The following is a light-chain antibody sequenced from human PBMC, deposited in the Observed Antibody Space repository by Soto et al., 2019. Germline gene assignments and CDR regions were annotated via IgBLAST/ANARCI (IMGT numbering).Light chain of an antibody. CDR1: SSDVGSYNV. J-gene: IGLJ1*01. Sequence: QSALTQPASVSGSPGQSITISCTGTSSDVGSYNVVSWYQHHPGKAPILMIYDGSKRPAGVSNRSSGSKSGKTAPLTISGLPDEDAADYYSCSYDSLITYVFGTGTKLTVL. CDR3: CSYDSLITYV. V-gene: IGLV2-23*01. CDR2: DGS.